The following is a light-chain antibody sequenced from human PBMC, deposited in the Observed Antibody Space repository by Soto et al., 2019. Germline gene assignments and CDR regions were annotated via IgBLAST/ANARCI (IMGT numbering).Light chain of an antibody. CDR1: QSVSSN. Sequence: EIVMTQSPATLSVSPGERATLSCRASQSVSSNLAWYQQKPGQAPRLLIYGASTRATGIPARFSGSGSGTEFTLTISSLQSEDFAVYYCQQYNNWPRRAYTFGQGTKLEIK. CDR2: GAS. V-gene: IGKV3-15*01. J-gene: IGKJ2*01. CDR3: QQYNNWPRRAYT.